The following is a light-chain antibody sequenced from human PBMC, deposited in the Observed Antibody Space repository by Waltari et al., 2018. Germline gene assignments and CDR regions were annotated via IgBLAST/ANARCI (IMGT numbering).Light chain of an antibody. CDR3: SSYTSSSTYV. Sequence: QSALTQPASVSGSPGQSLTISCNGTRSAVGGYNYVSWYQQHPGKAPKLMIYEVSNRPSGVSNRFSGSKSGNTASLTISGLQAEDEADYYCSSYTSSSTYVFGTGTKVTVL. V-gene: IGLV2-14*01. J-gene: IGLJ1*01. CDR1: RSAVGGYNY. CDR2: EVS.